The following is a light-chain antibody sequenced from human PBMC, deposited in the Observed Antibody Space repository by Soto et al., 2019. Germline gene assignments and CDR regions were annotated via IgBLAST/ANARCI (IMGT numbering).Light chain of an antibody. CDR2: DTS. J-gene: IGKJ4*01. V-gene: IGKV3D-20*02. Sequence: EIVLTQSPATLSLSPGERATLSCRASQSVSSSYLAWYQQRPGQAPRLLIYDTSTRATGIPARFSGSGSGTEFTLTISSLEPEDFAVYYCQQRSNWPLTFGGGTKVDI. CDR1: QSVSSSY. CDR3: QQRSNWPLT.